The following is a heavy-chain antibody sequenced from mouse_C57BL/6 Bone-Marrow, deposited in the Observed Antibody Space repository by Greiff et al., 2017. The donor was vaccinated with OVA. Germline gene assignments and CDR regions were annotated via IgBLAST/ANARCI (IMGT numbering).Heavy chain of an antibody. CDR3: ARRGYYGSPFAY. V-gene: IGHV5-6*02. CDR1: GFTFSSYG. CDR2: ISSGGSYT. D-gene: IGHD1-1*01. J-gene: IGHJ3*01. Sequence: EVKLVESGGDLVKPGGSLKLSCAASGFTFSSYGMSWVRQTPDKRLEWVATISSGGSYTYYPASVKGRFTISSDNAKNTLYLQMSSLTSEDTAMYYCARRGYYGSPFAYWGQGTLVTVSA.